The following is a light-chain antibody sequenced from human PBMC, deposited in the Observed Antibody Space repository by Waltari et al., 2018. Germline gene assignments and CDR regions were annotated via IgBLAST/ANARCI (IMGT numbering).Light chain of an antibody. J-gene: IGLJ3*02. CDR1: SSDVGPYNF. Sequence: QSALTQPASVSGSPGQSITLSCTGTSSDVGPYNFSSWYPQNPGKAPKLMIYEGNQRPSGVSNRFSGSKAGNTASLTISGLQAEDEADYYCYSYAGSGTWVFGGGTKLTVL. CDR3: YSYAGSGTWV. V-gene: IGLV2-23*01. CDR2: EGN.